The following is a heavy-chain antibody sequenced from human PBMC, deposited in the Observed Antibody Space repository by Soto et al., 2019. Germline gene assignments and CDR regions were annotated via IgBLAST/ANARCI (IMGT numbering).Heavy chain of an antibody. V-gene: IGHV3-23*01. CDR1: GFTFSSYA. CDR2: ISGSGGST. Sequence: GGSLRLSCAASGFTFSSYAMSWVRQAPGKGLEWVSAISGSGGSTYYADSVKGRFTISRDNSKNTLYLQMNSLRAEDTAVYYCAKGDRSGSYYGYYYGMDVWGQGTTVTVSS. D-gene: IGHD1-26*01. J-gene: IGHJ6*02. CDR3: AKGDRSGSYYGYYYGMDV.